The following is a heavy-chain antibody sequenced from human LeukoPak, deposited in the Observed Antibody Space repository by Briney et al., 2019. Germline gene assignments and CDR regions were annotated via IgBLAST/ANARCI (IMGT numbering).Heavy chain of an antibody. V-gene: IGHV1-46*01. Sequence: GASVKVSCKASGYTFTSYYMHWVRQAPGQGLEWMGIINPDGVTTTYAQKFQGRVTMTRDTSTSTIYMELSSLRSEDTAVYYCARGLPIDYWGQGTLVTVSS. J-gene: IGHJ4*02. CDR2: INPDGVTT. CDR3: ARGLPIDY. CDR1: GYTFTSYY.